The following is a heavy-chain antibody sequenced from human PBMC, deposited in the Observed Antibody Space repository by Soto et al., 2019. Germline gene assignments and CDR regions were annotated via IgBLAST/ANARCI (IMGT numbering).Heavy chain of an antibody. CDR1: VGSISSGDYY. V-gene: IGHV4-30-4*01. CDR3: DRVLYRRAPIAARPSWFDP. CDR2: IYYSGST. Sequence: SPTLSLTCTGSVGSISSGDYYWSWIRQPTGKGLERIGYIYYSGSTYYNPSLKSRVSISVDTSKNQFSLKLSSVTAADTAVYYCDRVLYRRAPIAARPSWFDPWGQGTLVTISS. D-gene: IGHD6-6*01. J-gene: IGHJ5*02.